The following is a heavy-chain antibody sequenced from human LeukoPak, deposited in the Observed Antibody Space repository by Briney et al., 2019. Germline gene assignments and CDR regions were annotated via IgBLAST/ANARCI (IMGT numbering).Heavy chain of an antibody. CDR3: ARDRGLVVATPGGFDY. CDR2: IIPIFGTA. D-gene: IGHD5-12*01. Sequence: GASVKVSCKASGYTFTGYYMHWVRQAPGQGLEWMGGIIPIFGTANYAQKFQGRVTITADESTSTAYMELSSLRSEDTAVYYCARDRGLVVATPGGFDYWGQGTLVTVSS. CDR1: GYTFTGYY. V-gene: IGHV1-69*13. J-gene: IGHJ4*02.